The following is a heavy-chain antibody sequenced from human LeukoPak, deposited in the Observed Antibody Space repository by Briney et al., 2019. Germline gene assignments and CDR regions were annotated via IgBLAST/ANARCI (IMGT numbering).Heavy chain of an antibody. V-gene: IGHV1-2*02. D-gene: IGHD2-15*01. CDR2: INPNSGGT. J-gene: IGHJ6*02. Sequence: ASVKVSCKASGYTFTGYYMHWVRQAPGQGLEWMGWINPNSGGTNYAQKFQGRVTMTRDTSISTAYMELSRLRSDDTAVYYCARDLDCSGGSCYGRYYYYYGMDVWGQGTTVTVSS. CDR3: ARDLDCSGGSCYGRYYYYYGMDV. CDR1: GYTFTGYY.